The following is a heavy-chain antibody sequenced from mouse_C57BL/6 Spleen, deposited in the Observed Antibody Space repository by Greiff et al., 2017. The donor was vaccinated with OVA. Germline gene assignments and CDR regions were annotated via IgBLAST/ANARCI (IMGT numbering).Heavy chain of an antibody. CDR3: ARGESYYSNYVGFDY. CDR2: IYPGDGDT. V-gene: IGHV1-80*01. D-gene: IGHD2-5*01. CDR1: GYAFSSYW. Sequence: QVQLKQSGAELVKPGASVKISCKASGYAFSSYWMNWVKQRPGKGLEWIGQIYPGDGDTNYNGKFKGKATLTADKSSSTAYMQLSSLTSEDSAVYFCARGESYYSNYVGFDYWGQGTTLTVSS. J-gene: IGHJ2*01.